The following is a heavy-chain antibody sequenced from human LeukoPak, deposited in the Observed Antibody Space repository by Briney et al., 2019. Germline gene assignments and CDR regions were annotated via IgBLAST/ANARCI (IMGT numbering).Heavy chain of an antibody. D-gene: IGHD2-21*01. CDR2: IIPIFGTA. J-gene: IGHJ4*02. V-gene: IGHV1-69*05. Sequence: GASVKVSXKASGGTFRSYAISWVRQAPGQGLEWIGRIIPIFGTANYAQKFRGRVTITTDESTSTAYMELSSLRSEDTAVYYCARVTAYCGGDCYTGDFDYWGQGTLVTASS. CDR1: GGTFRSYA. CDR3: ARVTAYCGGDCYTGDFDY.